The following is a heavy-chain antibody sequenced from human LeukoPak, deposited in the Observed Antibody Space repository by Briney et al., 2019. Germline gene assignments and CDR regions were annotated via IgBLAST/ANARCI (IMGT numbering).Heavy chain of an antibody. V-gene: IGHV4-59*01. J-gene: IGHJ4*02. CDR1: GGSISSYY. Sequence: PSETLSLTRIVSGGSISSYYWSWIRQPPGKGLEWIGYIYNSGSTNYNPPLKSRVTISVDTSRNQFSLKLSSVTAADTAVYYCARSYLTAAATGYFDYWGLGTLVTVSS. D-gene: IGHD6-13*01. CDR3: ARSYLTAAATGYFDY. CDR2: IYNSGST.